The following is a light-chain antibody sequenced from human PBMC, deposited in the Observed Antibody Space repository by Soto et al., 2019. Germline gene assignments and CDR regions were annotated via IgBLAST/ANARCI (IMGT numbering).Light chain of an antibody. Sequence: EIVMTQSPATLSVSPGERATLSCRASQSLSSNLAWYQQKPGQAPRLLIYGASTRATGMPARFSGSGSGTELTITISTLQSEDFAVYYCPQYNNWPFTFGPGTKVDIK. CDR2: GAS. CDR1: QSLSSN. J-gene: IGKJ3*01. CDR3: PQYNNWPFT. V-gene: IGKV3-15*01.